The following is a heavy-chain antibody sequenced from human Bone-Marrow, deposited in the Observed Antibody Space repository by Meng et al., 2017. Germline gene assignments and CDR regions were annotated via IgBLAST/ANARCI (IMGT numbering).Heavy chain of an antibody. Sequence: GESLKLSCAASGFTFSSYSMYWVRQGPGKGLEWVALISFDGSNKYYADSVKCRFTISRDNSKNTLYLQMNSLKAEDTAVHYCARDSASWGRGYYMDVWGQGTTVTVSS. V-gene: IGHV3-30*04. J-gene: IGHJ6*03. CDR2: ISFDGSNK. CDR1: GFTFSSYS. CDR3: ARDSASWGRGYYMDV. D-gene: IGHD3-10*01.